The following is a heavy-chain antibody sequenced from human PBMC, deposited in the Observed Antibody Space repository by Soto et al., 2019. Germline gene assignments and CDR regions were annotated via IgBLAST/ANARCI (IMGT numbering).Heavy chain of an antibody. D-gene: IGHD1-1*01. V-gene: IGHV1-3*05. CDR3: ARSSTVDTTAGGTHSDY. CDR2: INRGNGNT. Sequence: QVQLVQSGAEEKKPGASVKVSCKASGYTFSNFAMQWVRQAPGQRLEWMGWINRGNGNTEYSQKFQGRVTITRDTSASAVYMELSSLTSEDTAVYYCARSSTVDTTAGGTHSDYWGQGTLVTVSS. CDR1: GYTFSNFA. J-gene: IGHJ4*02.